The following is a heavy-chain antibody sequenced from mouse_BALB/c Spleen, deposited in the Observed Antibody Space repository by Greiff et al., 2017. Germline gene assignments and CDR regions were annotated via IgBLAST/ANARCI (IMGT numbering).Heavy chain of an antibody. V-gene: IGHV14-1*02. J-gene: IGHJ2*01. CDR3: ASLFNTTVVADY. CDR2: IDPENGNT. D-gene: IGHD1-1*01. Sequence: EVQRVESGAELVRPGALVKLSCKASGFNIKDYYMHWVKQRPEQGLEWIGWIDPENGNTIYDPKFQGKASITADTSSNTAYLQLSSPTSEDTAVYYCASLFNTTVVADYWGQGTTLTVSS. CDR1: GFNIKDYY.